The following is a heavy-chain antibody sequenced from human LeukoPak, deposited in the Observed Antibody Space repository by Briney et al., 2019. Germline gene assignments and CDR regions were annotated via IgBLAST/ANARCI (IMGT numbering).Heavy chain of an antibody. Sequence: GGSLRLSCAASGFTFADYAMSWVRQAPGKGLEWVSGISGSGGSTYYADSVKGWFTVSRDNFKNTLFLQVNSLRAEDTAVYYCAKVSDYSYHYYMDVWGKGTTVTVSS. CDR1: GFTFADYA. J-gene: IGHJ6*03. CDR2: ISGSGGST. CDR3: AKVSDYSYHYYMDV. V-gene: IGHV3-23*01.